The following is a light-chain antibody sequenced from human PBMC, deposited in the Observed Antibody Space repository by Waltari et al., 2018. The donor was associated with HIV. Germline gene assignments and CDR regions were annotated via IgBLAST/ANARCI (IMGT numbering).Light chain of an antibody. J-gene: IGKJ3*01. CDR3: QQYGRSPFT. V-gene: IGKV3-20*01. Sequence: EIVLTQSPGTLSLSPGERATLSCRASRWVSSGSLAWYHQKHGQAPRLLISGASSGATGIPDRFSGSGSGTDVTRTISRLEPEDFAVYYCQQYGRSPFTFGPGTKVEIK. CDR2: GAS. CDR1: RWVSSGS.